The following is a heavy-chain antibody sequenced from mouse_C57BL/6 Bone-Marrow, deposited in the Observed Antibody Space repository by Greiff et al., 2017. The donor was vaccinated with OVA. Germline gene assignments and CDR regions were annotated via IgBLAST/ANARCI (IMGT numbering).Heavy chain of an antibody. V-gene: IGHV1-76*01. CDR1: GYTFTDYY. CDR2: IYPGSGNT. J-gene: IGHJ2*01. CDR3: AIRLLYYFDY. Sequence: QVQLQQSGAELVRPGASVKLSCKASGYTFTDYYINWVKQRPGQGLEWIARIYPGSGNTYYNEKFKGKATLTAEKSSSTAYMQLSSLTSADSAVYFCAIRLLYYFDYWGQGTTLTVSS. D-gene: IGHD2-3*01.